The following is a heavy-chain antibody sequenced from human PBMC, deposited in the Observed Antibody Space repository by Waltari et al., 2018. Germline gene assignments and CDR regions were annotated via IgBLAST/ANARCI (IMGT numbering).Heavy chain of an antibody. V-gene: IGHV3-9*01. CDR1: GFTFDDYA. D-gene: IGHD4-17*01. CDR2: ISWNSGSI. CDR3: AKGAYGDYLDY. Sequence: EVQLVESGGGLVQPGRSLRLSCAASGFTFDDYAMHWVRQAPGKGLEWVSGISWNSGSIGYADSVKRRFTSSRDNAKNALYLQMNSLRAEDTALYYCAKGAYGDYLDYWGQGTLVTVSS. J-gene: IGHJ4*02.